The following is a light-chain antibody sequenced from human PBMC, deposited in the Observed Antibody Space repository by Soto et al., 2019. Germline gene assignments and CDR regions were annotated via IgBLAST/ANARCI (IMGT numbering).Light chain of an antibody. CDR1: SSDVGSYNL. V-gene: IGLV2-23*01. CDR3: CSYAGSSTYV. Sequence: QSALTQPASVSGSPGQSITISCTGTSSDVGSYNLVSWYQQHPGKPPKLMIYEGSKRPSVVSNRFSGSKSGNTASLTISGLQAEDEADYYCCSYAGSSTYVFGTGTKLTVL. CDR2: EGS. J-gene: IGLJ1*01.